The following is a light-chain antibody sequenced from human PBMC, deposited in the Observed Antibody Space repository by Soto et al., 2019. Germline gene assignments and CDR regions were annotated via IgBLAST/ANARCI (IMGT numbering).Light chain of an antibody. Sequence: DIQMTQSPSSLSASVGDRVTITCRASQDISNSLAWYQQKPGKVPKVLIYATSILQSGVPARFSGSGSGTDFTLTISSLQTEDVATYYCQNYNIAPLTFGGGTKVEI. J-gene: IGKJ4*01. CDR2: ATS. V-gene: IGKV1-27*01. CDR1: QDISNS. CDR3: QNYNIAPLT.